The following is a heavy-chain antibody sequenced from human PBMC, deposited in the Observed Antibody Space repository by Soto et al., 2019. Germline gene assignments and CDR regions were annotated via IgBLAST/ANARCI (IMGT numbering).Heavy chain of an antibody. CDR3: ARERRAVTTRIKGNWFDP. V-gene: IGHV4-31*03. J-gene: IGHJ5*02. CDR1: GGSLSSGGYY. Sequence: QVQLQESGPELVKPSETLSLTCTVSGGSLSSGGYYWSWIRQHPGKGLEWIGYTYYSGSTLYNPSLNSRVPISVDTSKNQGSLKLNSVTAADTAVYYCARERRAVTTRIKGNWFDPWGQGTLVTVSS. D-gene: IGHD4-17*01. CDR2: TYYSGST.